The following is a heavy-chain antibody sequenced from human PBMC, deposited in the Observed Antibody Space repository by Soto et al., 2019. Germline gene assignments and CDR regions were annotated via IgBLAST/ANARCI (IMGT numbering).Heavy chain of an antibody. CDR1: GYTFTGYY. CDR2: INPSGGST. CDR3: TRAPSYGAFDI. J-gene: IGHJ3*02. Sequence: GASVKVSCKASGYTFTGYYIHWVRQAPGQGLEWMGIINPSGGSTTYAQKLQGRVTMTRDTSTSTVYMELSSLRSEVTAVYYCTRAPSYGAFDIWGQGTMVTVSS. D-gene: IGHD4-17*01. V-gene: IGHV1-46*03.